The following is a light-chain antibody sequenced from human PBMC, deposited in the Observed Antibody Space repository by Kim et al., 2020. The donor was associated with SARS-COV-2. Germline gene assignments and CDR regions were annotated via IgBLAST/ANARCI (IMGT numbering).Light chain of an antibody. CDR2: KAS. CDR3: QQYNSYSQKT. V-gene: IGKV1-5*03. CDR1: QSISSW. J-gene: IGKJ1*01. Sequence: DIQMTQSPSTLSASVGDRVTITCRASQSISSWLAWYQQKPGKAPKLLIYKASSLQSGVPSRFSGSGSGTEFTLTISSLQPDDLATYYCQQYNSYSQKTFGQGTKVDIK.